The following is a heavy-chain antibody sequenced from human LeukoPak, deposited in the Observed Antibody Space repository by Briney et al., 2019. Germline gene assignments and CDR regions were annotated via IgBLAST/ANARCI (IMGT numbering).Heavy chain of an antibody. D-gene: IGHD6-19*01. J-gene: IGHJ4*02. Sequence: GGALRLSSAASGFTFSSYAMSWVCQAPEKGLEWVSAISGSVECTKYAASVKGRFTISRDNPKNTLYLQMNSLRAEDTAVYYCAKKSGLGFVCWGQGSLVTVSS. CDR1: GFTFSSYA. V-gene: IGHV3-23*01. CDR3: AKKSGLGFVC. CDR2: ISGSVECT.